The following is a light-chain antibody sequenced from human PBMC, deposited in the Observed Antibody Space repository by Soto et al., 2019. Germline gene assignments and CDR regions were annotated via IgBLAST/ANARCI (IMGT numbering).Light chain of an antibody. J-gene: IGLJ1*01. V-gene: IGLV1-40*01. CDR3: QSYDSSLSGDV. Sequence: QWLLRLAPSVPGARGQRVTISCTGSSSNIGAGYDAQWYQQVPGAAPKLLIYGNTNRPSWVPDRFSGSKSGPSASLAITGLQAEDEADYYCQSYDSSLSGDVFGSGTKVTVL. CDR1: SSNIGAGYD. CDR2: GNT.